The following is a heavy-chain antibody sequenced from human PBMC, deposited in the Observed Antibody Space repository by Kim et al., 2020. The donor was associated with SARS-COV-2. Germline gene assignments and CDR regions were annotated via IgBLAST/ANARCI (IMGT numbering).Heavy chain of an antibody. J-gene: IGHJ4*02. D-gene: IGHD3-22*01. V-gene: IGHV4-59*08. Sequence: SETLSLTCTVSSGSIINYYWSWIRQPPGKGLEYIGFIRYSGATNYSPALRSRVTLSVDTSKNQLSLNLRSVTAADSAVYYCARFSQYYDSSGYYLDHWGQGILVTVSS. CDR2: IRYSGAT. CDR3: ARFSQYYDSSGYYLDH. CDR1: SGSIINYY.